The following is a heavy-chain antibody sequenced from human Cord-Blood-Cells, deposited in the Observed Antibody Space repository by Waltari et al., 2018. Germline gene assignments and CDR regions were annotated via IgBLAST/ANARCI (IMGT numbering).Heavy chain of an antibody. V-gene: IGHV4-59*08. CDR2: IYYSGST. D-gene: IGHD6-13*01. J-gene: IGHJ4*02. CDR3: ARHEPRIAAAGTFDY. Sequence: QVQLLESGPGLVKPSETLSLTCTVSGGSISSYYWSWIRQPPGKGLEWIGYIYYSGSTNYNPSLTSRVTISVDTSKNQFSLKLSSVTAADTAVYYCARHEPRIAAAGTFDYWGQGTLVTVSS. CDR1: GGSISSYY.